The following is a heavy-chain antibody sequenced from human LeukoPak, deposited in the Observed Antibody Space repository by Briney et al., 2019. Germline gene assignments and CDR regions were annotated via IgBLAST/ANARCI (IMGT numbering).Heavy chain of an antibody. D-gene: IGHD3-3*01. CDR2: VSYNGNT. J-gene: IGHJ4*02. V-gene: IGHV4-59*01. CDR3: ARTWSDSYRGGLDF. Sequence: SGTLSLTCTVSGDSLIPYYRNWIRQTPGRGLEWIGYVSYNGNTNYNPSLESRVTISVDTSKNQFSLRLTSATTADTAVYYCARTWSDSYRGGLDFWGQGTQVTVSS. CDR1: GDSLIPYY.